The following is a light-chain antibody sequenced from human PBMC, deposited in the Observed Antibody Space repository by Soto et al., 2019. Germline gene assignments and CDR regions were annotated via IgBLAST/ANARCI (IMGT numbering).Light chain of an antibody. CDR2: DAS. V-gene: IGKV1-5*01. CDR3: QQYNSYSLT. Sequence: DIQMTQSPSTLSASVGDRVTITCRASQSINRLLAWYQQKPGQAPKLLIYDASNLESGVPSRFSGSGSGTECALTISGLQPDDVGSYCCQQYNSYSLTFGGGTKVEIK. J-gene: IGKJ4*01. CDR1: QSINRL.